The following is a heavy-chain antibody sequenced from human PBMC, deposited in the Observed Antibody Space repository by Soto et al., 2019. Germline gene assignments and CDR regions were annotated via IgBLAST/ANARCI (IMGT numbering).Heavy chain of an antibody. CDR3: TGGPPNWGFDS. J-gene: IGHJ5*01. CDR1: GYTFTGYY. V-gene: IGHV1-8*02. D-gene: IGHD7-27*01. Sequence: ASVKVSCKASGYTFTGYYMHWVRQAAGQGLEWMGGISPITANAGYAQKFQDRVTMTRSTSISTAYMELSSLTSEDTAVYYCTGGPPNWGFDSWGQGTPVTVSS. CDR2: ISPITANA.